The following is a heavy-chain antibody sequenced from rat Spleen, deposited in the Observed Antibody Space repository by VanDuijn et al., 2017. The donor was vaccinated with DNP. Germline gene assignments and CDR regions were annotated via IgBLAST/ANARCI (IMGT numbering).Heavy chain of an antibody. Sequence: EVQLVESGGGLVQPGRSLKLACVASGFAFSSYWLYWIRQAPGKGLEWVADISTSGVVTYYRDSVKGRFTISRDNTENILYLQMDSLRSEDTATYYCTTDFERGYWGQGVMVTVSS. CDR3: TTDFERGY. J-gene: IGHJ2*01. V-gene: IGHV5-27*01. D-gene: IGHD1-11*01. CDR1: GFAFSSYW. CDR2: ISTSGVVT.